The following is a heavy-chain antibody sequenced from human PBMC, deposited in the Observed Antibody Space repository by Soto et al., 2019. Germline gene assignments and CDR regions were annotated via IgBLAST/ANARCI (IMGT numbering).Heavy chain of an antibody. Sequence: QVQLVESRGGLVKPGGSLRLSCAASGFTFSDFYMSWIRQAPGKGLEWVSHISRSGSIINYADSVKGRFTISRDNAKNSLYLQMNSLRAEDTAVYFCARGGEGYDYIWGSYRYTGFDYWGQGTLVTVSS. CDR3: ARGGEGYDYIWGSYRYTGFDY. CDR2: ISRSGSII. V-gene: IGHV3-11*01. CDR1: GFTFSDFY. D-gene: IGHD3-16*02. J-gene: IGHJ4*02.